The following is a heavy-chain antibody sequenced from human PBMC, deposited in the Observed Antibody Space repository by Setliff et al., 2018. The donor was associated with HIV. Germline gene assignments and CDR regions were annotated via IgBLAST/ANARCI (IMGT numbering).Heavy chain of an antibody. J-gene: IGHJ4*02. CDR3: ARGVAVAGVYRY. V-gene: IGHV4-39*07. D-gene: IGHD6-19*01. CDR2: IYYSGST. CDR1: GGSFSSSDYY. Sequence: SETLSLTCTVSGGSFSSSDYYWGWIRQPPGKGLEWIGTIYYSGSTYYNPSLKSRVTISVDTSKNQFSLRLTSVTAADTAVYYCARGVAVAGVYRYWGQGTLVTVSS.